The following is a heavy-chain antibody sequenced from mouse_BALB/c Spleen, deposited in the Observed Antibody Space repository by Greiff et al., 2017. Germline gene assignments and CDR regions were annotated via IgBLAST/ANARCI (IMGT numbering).Heavy chain of an antibody. CDR3: AREDYGNYGVDY. CDR2: IYPGDGDT. Sequence: QVQLKESGAELVRPGSSVKISCKASGYAFSSYWMNWVKQRPGQGLEWIGQIYPGDGDTNYNGKFKGKATLTADKSSSTAYMQLSSLTSEDSAVYFCAREDYGNYGVDYWGQGTTLTVSS. CDR1: GYAFSSYW. V-gene: IGHV1-80*01. J-gene: IGHJ2*01. D-gene: IGHD2-1*01.